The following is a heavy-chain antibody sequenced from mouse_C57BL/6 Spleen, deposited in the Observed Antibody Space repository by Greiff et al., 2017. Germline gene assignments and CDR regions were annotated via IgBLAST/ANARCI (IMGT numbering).Heavy chain of an antibody. D-gene: IGHD1-1*01. CDR3: ARSGTTVVTAMDY. Sequence: VQLQQSGAELVRPGTSVKVSCKASGYAFTNYLIEWVKQRPGQGLEWIGVINPGSGGTNYNEKFKGKATLTADKSSSTAYMQLSSLTSEDSAVYFCARSGTTVVTAMDYWGQGTSVTVSS. V-gene: IGHV1-54*01. CDR1: GYAFTNYL. J-gene: IGHJ4*01. CDR2: INPGSGGT.